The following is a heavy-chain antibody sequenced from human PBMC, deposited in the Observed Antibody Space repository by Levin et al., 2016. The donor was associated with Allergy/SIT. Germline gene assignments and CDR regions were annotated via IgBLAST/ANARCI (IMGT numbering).Heavy chain of an antibody. Sequence: GESLKISCSASGFTFSSYAMHWVRQAPGKGLEYVSAISSNGGSTYYPGSVKGRFTISRENAKNSLYLQMNSLRAGDTAVYYCARVGPIVVGYGMDVWGQGTTVTVSS. V-gene: IGHV3-64*04. CDR2: ISSNGGST. D-gene: IGHD3-22*01. J-gene: IGHJ6*02. CDR3: ARVGPIVVGYGMDV. CDR1: GFTFSSYA.